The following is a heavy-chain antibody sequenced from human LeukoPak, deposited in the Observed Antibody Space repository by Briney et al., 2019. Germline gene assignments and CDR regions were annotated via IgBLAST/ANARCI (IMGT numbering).Heavy chain of an antibody. J-gene: IGHJ3*02. D-gene: IGHD3-22*01. CDR2: INHSGST. CDR3: ATGGYYDSSGYHDAFDI. CDR1: GGSFSGYY. V-gene: IGHV4-34*01. Sequence: SETLSLTCAVHGGSFSGYYWSWIRQPPGKGLEWIGEINHSGSTNYNPSLKSRVTISVDTSKNQFSLKLSSVTAADTAVYYCATGGYYDSSGYHDAFDIWGQGTMVTVSS.